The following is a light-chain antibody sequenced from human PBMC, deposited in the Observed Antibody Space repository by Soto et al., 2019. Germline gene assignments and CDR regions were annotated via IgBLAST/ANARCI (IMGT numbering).Light chain of an antibody. CDR1: QSLLHSNGFNY. CDR3: MQAIQTPLT. CDR2: LGS. Sequence: DIVMTQSPRSLPVTPGEPASISCRSSQSLLHSNGFNYLDWYLQKPGQSPQLLIFLGSNRASGVTDKFSGSGSGTDFTLNISRVEAEDVGVYYCMQAIQTPLTFGGGTKVEIK. J-gene: IGKJ4*01. V-gene: IGKV2-28*01.